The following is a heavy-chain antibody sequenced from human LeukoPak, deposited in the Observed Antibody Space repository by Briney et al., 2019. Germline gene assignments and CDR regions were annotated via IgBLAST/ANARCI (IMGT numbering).Heavy chain of an antibody. CDR2: VSGSGSTK. J-gene: IGHJ4*02. D-gene: IGHD2-21*01. CDR3: TRESGPPSFHIKY. V-gene: IGHV3-48*03. CDR1: GFTLSTFE. Sequence: GGSLRLSCAASGFTLSTFEMNWVRQAPGKGLEWVSCVSGSGSTKAYSDSVKGRFIIYKDNAKNSLYLEMNNLRAEDTAVYYCTRESGPPSFHIKYWGQGILVTVPS.